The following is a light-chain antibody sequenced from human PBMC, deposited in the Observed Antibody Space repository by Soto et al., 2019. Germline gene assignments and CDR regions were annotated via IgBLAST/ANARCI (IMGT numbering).Light chain of an antibody. J-gene: IGKJ1*01. Sequence: DIQMTQSPSTLSASVGDRVTITCRASQSISSWLAWYQQKPGKAPKLLIYDASSLVSGVPSRFSGSGSGTEFTLTISSLQPDDFATYYCQQYNSYSGPFGQGTKVDIK. CDR1: QSISSW. V-gene: IGKV1-5*01. CDR3: QQYNSYSGP. CDR2: DAS.